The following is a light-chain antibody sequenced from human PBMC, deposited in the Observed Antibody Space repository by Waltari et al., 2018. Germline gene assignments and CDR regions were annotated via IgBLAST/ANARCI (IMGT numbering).Light chain of an antibody. CDR1: SSNIGRNY. J-gene: IGLJ3*02. Sequence: QSVLTQPPSASGTPGKGVTISCSRSSSNIGRNYVYCYQQLPGTAPKLLIYRNKQPRSGVPYRFCGAKSGTSAFLAIVGLRSEDEADYYCAAWEDSLSGGVFGGGTKLTVL. CDR3: AAWEDSLSGGV. V-gene: IGLV1-47*01. CDR2: RNK.